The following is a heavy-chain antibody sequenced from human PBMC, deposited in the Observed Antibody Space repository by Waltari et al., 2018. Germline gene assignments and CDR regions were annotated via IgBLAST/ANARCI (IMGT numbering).Heavy chain of an antibody. J-gene: IGHJ6*03. D-gene: IGHD2-2*01. V-gene: IGHV1-8*03. Sequence: QVQLVQSGAEVKKPGASVKVSCKASGYTFTSYDINWVRQATGQGLEWMGGMTPNSGNTGDAQKFQGRVTITRNTSISTAYMELSSLRSEDTAVYYCARGQMYPRRVYMDVWGKGTTVTISS. CDR1: GYTFTSYD. CDR3: ARGQMYPRRVYMDV. CDR2: MTPNSGNT.